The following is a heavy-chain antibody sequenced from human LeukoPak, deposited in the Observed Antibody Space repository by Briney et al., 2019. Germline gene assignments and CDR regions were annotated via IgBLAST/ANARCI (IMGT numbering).Heavy chain of an antibody. D-gene: IGHD3-10*01. V-gene: IGHV4-59*12. J-gene: IGHJ4*02. Sequence: SETLSLTCTVSGGSISSYYWSWTRQPPGKGLEWIGYIYYSGSTYYNPSLKSRVTISVDTSKNQFSLKLSSVTAADTAVYYCARGPRFGELLGFDYWGQGTLVTVSS. CDR3: ARGPRFGELLGFDY. CDR1: GGSISSYY. CDR2: IYYSGST.